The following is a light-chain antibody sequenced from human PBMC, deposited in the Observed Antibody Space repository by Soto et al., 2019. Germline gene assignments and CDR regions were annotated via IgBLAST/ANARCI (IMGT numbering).Light chain of an antibody. CDR1: SSNIGAGYD. J-gene: IGLJ2*01. CDR3: QSYDSSLSGSV. V-gene: IGLV1-40*01. Sequence: QSVLTQPPSVSGAPGQRVTLSCTGSSSNIGAGYDVHWYQQLPGTAPKLLVYGNSNRPSGVPDRYSGSKSGTSASLAITGLQAEDEADDYGQSYDSSLSGSVFGGGTKLTVL. CDR2: GNS.